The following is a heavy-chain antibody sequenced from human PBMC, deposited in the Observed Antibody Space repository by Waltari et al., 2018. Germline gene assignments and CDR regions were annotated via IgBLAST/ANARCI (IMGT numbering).Heavy chain of an antibody. V-gene: IGHV4-39*01. CDR1: GGSISSSSYY. J-gene: IGHJ5*02. D-gene: IGHD6-13*01. CDR2: IYYRGST. Sequence: QLQLQESGPGLVKPSETLSLTCTVSGGSISSSSYYWGWIRQPPGKGLEWIGSIYYRGSTYYTPSLKSPVTISVDTSKSQFSLMLSSLTAADTAVYYCAGHAPGYSSSWDNWFDPWGQGTLVTVSS. CDR3: AGHAPGYSSSWDNWFDP.